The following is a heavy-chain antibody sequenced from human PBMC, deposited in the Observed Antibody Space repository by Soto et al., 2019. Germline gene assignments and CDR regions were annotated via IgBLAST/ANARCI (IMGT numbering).Heavy chain of an antibody. Sequence: EVQLVESGGGLVKPGGSLRLSCAASGFTFRSYSMNWVRQAPGKGLEWVSSISRSSSYIYYADSVKGRFTISRDNAKNSRYLKMNSMRAEDTAVYYCARDCSSTSCYVGGFDFWGQGTLVTVSS. D-gene: IGHD2-2*01. CDR2: ISRSSSYI. J-gene: IGHJ4*02. CDR1: GFTFRSYS. V-gene: IGHV3-21*01. CDR3: ARDCSSTSCYVGGFDF.